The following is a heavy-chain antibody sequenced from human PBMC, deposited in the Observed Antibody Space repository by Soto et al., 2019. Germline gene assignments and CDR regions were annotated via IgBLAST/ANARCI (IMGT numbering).Heavy chain of an antibody. V-gene: IGHV3-30*18. CDR2: ISYDGSNK. CDR1: GFTFSSYG. CDR3: ANGDSYSSSSYYYYGMDV. D-gene: IGHD6-6*01. Sequence: GGSLRLSCAASGFTFSSYGMHWVRQAPGKGLEWVAVISYDGSNKYYADSVKGRFTISRDNSKNTLYLQMNSLRAEDTAVYYCANGDSYSSSSYYYYGMDVWGQGTTVTVSS. J-gene: IGHJ6*02.